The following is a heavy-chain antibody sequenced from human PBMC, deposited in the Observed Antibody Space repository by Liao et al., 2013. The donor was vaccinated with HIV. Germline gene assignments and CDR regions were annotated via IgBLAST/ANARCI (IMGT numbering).Heavy chain of an antibody. J-gene: IGHJ4*02. Sequence: QVQLQESGPGLVKPSQTLSLTCTVSGGSISSGSYYWSWIRQPAGKGLEWIGRIYTSGSTYYNPSLKSRVTISVDTSKNQFSLKLSSVTAADTAVYYCAGGHYDSSSLDYWGQGTLVTVSS. CDR1: GGSISSGSYY. D-gene: IGHD3-22*01. CDR3: AGGHYDSSSLDY. CDR2: IYTSGST. V-gene: IGHV4-61*02.